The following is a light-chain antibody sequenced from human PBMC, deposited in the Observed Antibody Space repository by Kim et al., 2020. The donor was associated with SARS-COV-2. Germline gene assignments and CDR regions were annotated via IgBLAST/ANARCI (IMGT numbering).Light chain of an antibody. CDR3: KSRDTSGDRLV. CDR2: AKN. CDR1: SLRSYY. V-gene: IGLV3-19*01. Sequence: SSGLTQDPAVSVALGQTVRITCQGDSLRSYYASWYQQKPGQAPALVVYAKNNRPSGTPDRFSGSSSGNTASLTITGAQAEDEADYYCKSRDTSGDRLVFGGGTQLTVL. J-gene: IGLJ2*01.